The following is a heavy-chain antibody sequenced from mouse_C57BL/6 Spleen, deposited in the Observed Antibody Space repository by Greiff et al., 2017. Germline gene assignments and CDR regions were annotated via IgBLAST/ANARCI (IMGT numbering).Heavy chain of an antibody. Sequence: VQLQQSGAELVRPGASVTLSCKASGYTFTDYEMHWVKQTPVHGLEWIGAIDPETGGTAYNQKFKGKAILTADKSSSTAYMELRSLTSEDSAVYYCTRRARYYAMDYWGQGTSVTVSS. J-gene: IGHJ4*01. CDR3: TRRARYYAMDY. V-gene: IGHV1-15*01. D-gene: IGHD3-3*01. CDR1: GYTFTDYE. CDR2: IDPETGGT.